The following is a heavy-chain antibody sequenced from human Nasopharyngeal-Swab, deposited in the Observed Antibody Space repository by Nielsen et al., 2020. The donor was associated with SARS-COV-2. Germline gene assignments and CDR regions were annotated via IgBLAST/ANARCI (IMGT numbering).Heavy chain of an antibody. D-gene: IGHD7-27*01. J-gene: IGHJ4*02. CDR2: IQQDGDIT. V-gene: IGHV3-7*01. CDR1: GFTFGRYW. Sequence: GGSLRLSCVTSGFTFGRYWMTWVRQAPGKGLDWVANIQQDGDITYYLESVKGRFTISRDNAKNSLYLQMNSLRAEDTAVYFCARDPPSTGDYYFDHWGQGTLVTVSS. CDR3: ARDPPSTGDYYFDH.